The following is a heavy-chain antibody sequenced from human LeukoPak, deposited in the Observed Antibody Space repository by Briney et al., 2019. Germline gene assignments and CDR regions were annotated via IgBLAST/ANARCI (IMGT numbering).Heavy chain of an antibody. D-gene: IGHD6-6*01. J-gene: IGHJ5*02. V-gene: IGHV4-34*01. CDR3: ARLIAAPPPDP. CDR1: GGSFSGYY. Sequence: SETLSLTCAVYGGSFSGYYWSWNRQPPGKGLEWIGEINHSGSTNYNPSLKSRVTISVDTSKNQFSLKLSSVTAADTAVYYCARLIAAPPPDPWGQGTLVTVSS. CDR2: INHSGST.